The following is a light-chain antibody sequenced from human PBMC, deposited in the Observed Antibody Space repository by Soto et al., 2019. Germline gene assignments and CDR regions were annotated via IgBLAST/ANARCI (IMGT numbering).Light chain of an antibody. V-gene: IGKV3-15*01. CDR2: GAS. Sequence: EIVMTQSPATLSVSPGERATLSCRASQSVSSNLAWYQQKPGQAPRLLIYGASTRATGIPARFSGSGSGTEFTLPISSLQSEDFAVYYCQQYNNWLRWTFGQGTKVEIK. J-gene: IGKJ1*01. CDR3: QQYNNWLRWT. CDR1: QSVSSN.